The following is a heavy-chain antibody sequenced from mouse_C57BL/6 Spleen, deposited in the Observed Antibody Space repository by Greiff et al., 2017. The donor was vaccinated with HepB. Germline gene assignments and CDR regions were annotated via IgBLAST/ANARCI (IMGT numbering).Heavy chain of an antibody. D-gene: IGHD1-1*01. V-gene: IGHV1-19*01. CDR1: GYTFTDYY. CDR2: INPYNGGT. J-gene: IGHJ2*01. Sequence: EVQLQQSGPVLVKPGASVKMSCKASGYTFTDYYMNWVKQSHGKSLEWIGVINPYNGGTSYNQKFKGKATLTVDKSSSTAYMELNSLTSEDSAVYYCARWATVVATGFDYWGQGTTLTVSS. CDR3: ARWATVVATGFDY.